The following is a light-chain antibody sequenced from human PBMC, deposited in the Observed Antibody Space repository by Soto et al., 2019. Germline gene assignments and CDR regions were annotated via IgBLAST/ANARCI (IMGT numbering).Light chain of an antibody. CDR3: QQYGSSPWT. J-gene: IGKJ1*01. CDR1: QSVSSSS. V-gene: IGKV3-20*01. Sequence: EIVLTQSPGTLSLSPGERATLSCRASQSVSSSSLAWYQQKPGRAPRLLIFGTSTRATGIPDRFSGSGSGTDFTLTVSGLEPADFAVYYCQQYGSSPWTFGQGTKVEIK. CDR2: GTS.